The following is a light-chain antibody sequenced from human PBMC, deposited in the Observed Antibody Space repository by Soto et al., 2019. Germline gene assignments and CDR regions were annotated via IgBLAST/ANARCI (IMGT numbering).Light chain of an antibody. CDR3: MQALQTPVT. V-gene: IGKV2-28*01. CDR1: QSLLHSDGYNY. J-gene: IGKJ4*01. Sequence: DIVLTQSSLSLPVTPGEPASISCRSSQSLLHSDGYNYLDWYMQKPGQSPQLLIYSGSHRASGVPDRFSGSGSGKDFTLKISRVEAEDVGVYYCMQALQTPVTFRGGTKVDIK. CDR2: SGS.